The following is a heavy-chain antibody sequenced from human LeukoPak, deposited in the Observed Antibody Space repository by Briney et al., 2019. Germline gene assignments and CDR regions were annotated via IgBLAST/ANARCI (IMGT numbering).Heavy chain of an antibody. V-gene: IGHV3-11*01. Sequence: KPGGSLRLSCAASGFTFSDYYMSWIRQAPGKGLEWVSYISSSGSTIYYADSVEGRFTISRDNAKNSLYLQMNSLRAEDTAVYYCARVAKPTVTTEAFYYYYYMDVWGKGTTVTVSS. CDR2: ISSSGSTI. J-gene: IGHJ6*03. D-gene: IGHD4-11*01. CDR1: GFTFSDYY. CDR3: ARVAKPTVTTEAFYYYYYMDV.